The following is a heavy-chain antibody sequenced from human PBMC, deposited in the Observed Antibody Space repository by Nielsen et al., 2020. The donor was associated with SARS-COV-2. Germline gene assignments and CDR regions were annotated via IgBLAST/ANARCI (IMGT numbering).Heavy chain of an antibody. Sequence: GESLKISCAATGFTVSSNYMSWVRQAAGKGLEWASVIYTDGSASYADSMKGRFTVSRDNSKNTVYLQMNSLRAEDTAVYYCARDNWGRMDVWGQGTTVTVSS. CDR2: IYTDGSA. V-gene: IGHV3-66*01. J-gene: IGHJ6*02. CDR1: GFTVSSNY. CDR3: ARDNWGRMDV. D-gene: IGHD7-27*01.